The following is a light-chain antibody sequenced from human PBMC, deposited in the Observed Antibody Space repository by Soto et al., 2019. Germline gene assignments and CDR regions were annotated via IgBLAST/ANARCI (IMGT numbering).Light chain of an antibody. V-gene: IGKV3-15*01. Sequence: EIVMTQSAATLSVSPGERATLSCRASQSVSSNLAWYQQKPGQAPRLLIYGASTRATGIPARFSGSRSGTEFTLTISSLQSEDFAVYYCQQYNNWPPWTFGPGNKVDIK. J-gene: IGKJ3*01. CDR1: QSVSSN. CDR3: QQYNNWPPWT. CDR2: GAS.